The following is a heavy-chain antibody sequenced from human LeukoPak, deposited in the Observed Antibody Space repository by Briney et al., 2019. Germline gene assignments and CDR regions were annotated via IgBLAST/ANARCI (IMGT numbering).Heavy chain of an antibody. CDR2: INPNSGDT. V-gene: IGHV1-2*02. CDR3: ARVGEWELKEYFQH. D-gene: IGHD1-26*01. Sequence: ASVKVSCKASGYTFTGSYMHWVRQAPGQGLEWMGWINPNSGDTNSVQKFQGRVTMTRDTSISTAYMELSRLRSDDTAVYYCARVGEWELKEYFQHWGQGTLVTVSS. J-gene: IGHJ1*01. CDR1: GYTFTGSY.